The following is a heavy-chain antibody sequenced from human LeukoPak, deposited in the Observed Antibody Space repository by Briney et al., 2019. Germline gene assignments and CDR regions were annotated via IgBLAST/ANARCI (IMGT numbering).Heavy chain of an antibody. V-gene: IGHV3-23*01. Sequence: GGSLRLSCAASGFTFSSYAMSWVRQAPGKGLEWVSAISGSGGSTYYADSVKGRFTISRDNSKNTLYLQMNSLRAEDTAVYYCARGGGGSSWYELDYWGQGILVTVSS. CDR2: ISGSGGST. D-gene: IGHD6-13*01. CDR3: ARGGGGSSWYELDY. CDR1: GFTFSSYA. J-gene: IGHJ4*02.